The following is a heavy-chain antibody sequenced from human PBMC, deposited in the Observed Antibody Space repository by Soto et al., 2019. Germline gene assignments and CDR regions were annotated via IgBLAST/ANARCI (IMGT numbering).Heavy chain of an antibody. CDR3: VSLVERSDIAFDI. V-gene: IGHV3-23*01. CDR1: GFTFENYA. J-gene: IGHJ3*02. Sequence: GGSLRLSCAASGFTFENYAMSWVRQTPGKGLEWVSAITGGGYSTYYADSVKGRFTISRDNSKNTLYLQMNSLRAEDTAVYYCVSLVERSDIAFDIWGQGTMVTVSS. D-gene: IGHD6-6*01. CDR2: ITGGGYST.